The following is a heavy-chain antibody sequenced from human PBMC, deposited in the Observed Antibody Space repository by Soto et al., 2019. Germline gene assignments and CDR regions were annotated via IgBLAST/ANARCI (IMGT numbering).Heavy chain of an antibody. CDR1: VFTVISNY. CDR3: ARDPGPAAYYGMDV. CDR2: IYSGGST. Sequence: PGWSLRLSCASSVFTVISNYMSWVRQAPGKGLEWVSVIYSGGSTYYADSVKGRFTISRDNSKNTLYLQMNSLRAEDTAVYYCARDPGPAAYYGMDVWGQGTTVTVSS. D-gene: IGHD6-25*01. V-gene: IGHV3-53*01. J-gene: IGHJ6*02.